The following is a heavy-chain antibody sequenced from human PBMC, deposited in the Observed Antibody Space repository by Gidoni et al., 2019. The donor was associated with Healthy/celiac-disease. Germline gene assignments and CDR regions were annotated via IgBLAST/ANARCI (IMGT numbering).Heavy chain of an antibody. Sequence: QVQLQQWGAGLLKPSETLSLTCAVYGGSFSGYYWSWIRQPPGKGLEWIGEINHSGSTNYNPSLKSRVTISVDTSKNQFSLKLSSVTAADTAVYYCARSAGHSPKRRPTRDYYYMDVWGKGTTVTVSS. J-gene: IGHJ6*03. V-gene: IGHV4-34*01. D-gene: IGHD5-12*01. CDR2: INHSGST. CDR1: GGSFSGYY. CDR3: ARSAGHSPKRRPTRDYYYMDV.